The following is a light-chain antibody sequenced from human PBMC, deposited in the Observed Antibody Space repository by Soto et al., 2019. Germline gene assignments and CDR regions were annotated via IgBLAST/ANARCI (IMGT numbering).Light chain of an antibody. CDR1: QSVSSS. V-gene: IGKV3-15*01. CDR3: QQYNSWWT. Sequence: EIVMTQSPATLSVSPGERATLSCRASQSVSSSLAWYQQKPGQAPRLLIYGASTRATGIPARFSGSGSGTEFTLTISSLHSEDFAVYYCQQYNSWWTFGQGTKVEVK. J-gene: IGKJ1*01. CDR2: GAS.